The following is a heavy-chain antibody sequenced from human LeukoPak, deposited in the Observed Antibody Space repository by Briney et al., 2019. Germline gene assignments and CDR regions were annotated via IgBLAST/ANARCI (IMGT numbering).Heavy chain of an antibody. CDR1: GISISSGYY. CDR2: IYHDGST. V-gene: IGHV4-38-2*02. CDR3: PRHNSMSFSVGWYGWLYP. D-gene: IGHD6-19*01. Sequence: SETLSLTCSVSGISISSGYYYAWIRQTPGKGVEWIGNIYHDGSTFYNPSLERRVTISVDVSSNQFSLKLTSLTAADPAVYYCPRHNSMSFSVGWYGWLYPWGQGTTVTVSS. J-gene: IGHJ5*02.